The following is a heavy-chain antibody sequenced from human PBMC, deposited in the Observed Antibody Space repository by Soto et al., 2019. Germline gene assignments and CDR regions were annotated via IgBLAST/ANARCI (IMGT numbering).Heavy chain of an antibody. CDR1: GYTFTSYG. D-gene: IGHD2-15*01. CDR3: ARADLGYCSGGTCYPDKWGDWFDP. J-gene: IGHJ5*02. V-gene: IGHV1-18*01. CDR2: ISSYSANT. Sequence: QVQLVQSGAEVKKPGASVKVSCKASGYTFTSYGISWVRQAPGQGLEWMGWISSYSANTNYAQKLQGRVTMTTDTSTSTAYMELRSLRSDDTAVYYCARADLGYCSGGTCYPDKWGDWFDPWGQGTLVTVSS.